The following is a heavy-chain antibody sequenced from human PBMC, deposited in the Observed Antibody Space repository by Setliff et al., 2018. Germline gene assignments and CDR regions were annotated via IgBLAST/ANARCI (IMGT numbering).Heavy chain of an antibody. D-gene: IGHD1-26*01. J-gene: IGHJ4*02. CDR2: IYWDDDQ. CDR1: GFSLSTTGEG. V-gene: IGHV2-5*02. CDR3: AHDGRWSTIPLDY. Sequence: ESGPTLVNPTQTLTLTCRFSGFSLSTTGEGVAWIRQPPGKALEWLALIYWDDDQRYSPSLKSRLRITKDASKNQVVLTMTNMGPVDTATYYCAHDGRWSTIPLDYWGQGTRVTVSS.